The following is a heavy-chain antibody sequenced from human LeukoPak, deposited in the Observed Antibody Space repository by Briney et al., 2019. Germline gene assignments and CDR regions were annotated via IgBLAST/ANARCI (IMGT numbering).Heavy chain of an antibody. CDR2: INQGGSEK. J-gene: IGHJ4*02. CDR1: GFIFSNYW. D-gene: IGHD3-9*01. CDR3: ARVRGDYNYHY. Sequence: GGSLRLSCAASGFIFSNYWMNWVRQAPGKGLEWVANINQGGSEKSYVDSVKGRFTISRDNAKNSLSLQMDSLRAEDTAVYYCARVRGDYNYHYWGQGTLVTVSS. V-gene: IGHV3-7*01.